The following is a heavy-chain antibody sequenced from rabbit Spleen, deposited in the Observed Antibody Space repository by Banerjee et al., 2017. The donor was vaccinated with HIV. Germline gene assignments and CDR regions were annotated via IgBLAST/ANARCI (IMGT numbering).Heavy chain of an antibody. CDR3: ARGWSGGIDNYVDYFNL. J-gene: IGHJ4*01. Sequence: QEQLVESGGGLVQPGGSLKLSCKASGIDFSNYGVSWVRQAPGKGLEWIGCIYIDTTRTYYARWAKGRFMMSRTSSTTVTLQMTSLTAADTATYFCARGWSGGIDNYVDYFNLWGQGTLVTVS. CDR2: IYIDTTRT. V-gene: IGHV1S45*01. D-gene: IGHD4-2*01. CDR1: GIDFSNYG.